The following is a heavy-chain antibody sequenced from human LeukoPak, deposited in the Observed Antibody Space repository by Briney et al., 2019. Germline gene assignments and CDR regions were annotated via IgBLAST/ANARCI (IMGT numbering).Heavy chain of an antibody. CDR1: GFTFSSHA. CDR3: AYFDSSGYYYGRLRY. V-gene: IGHV3-23*01. CDR2: ISAGGDNT. D-gene: IGHD3-22*01. Sequence: PGGSLRLSCAASGFTFSSHAMSWVRQTPGKGLEWVSSISAGGDNTHYADSVKGRFTISRDNSKSTLYLQMNSLRAEDTAVYFCAYFDSSGYYYGRLRYWGQGTPVTVSS. J-gene: IGHJ4*02.